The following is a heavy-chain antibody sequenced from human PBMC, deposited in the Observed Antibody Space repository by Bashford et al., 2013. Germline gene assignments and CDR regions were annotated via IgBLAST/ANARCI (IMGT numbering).Heavy chain of an antibody. D-gene: IGHD3-22*01. CDR3: ARGPLYDSSGYRFFDQ. J-gene: IGHJ4*02. CDR1: GGSISDGSSSSGSYC. V-gene: IGHV4-30-2*01. CDR2: IYHSGTT. Sequence: SETLSLTCGVSGGSISDGSSSSGSYCWTWVRQPPGKGLEWIGYIYHSGTTFYNTSLKSRVTLSVDRSKNSFSLTLTSMTAADTAMYYCARGPLYDSSGYRFFDQWGQGTLVTVSS.